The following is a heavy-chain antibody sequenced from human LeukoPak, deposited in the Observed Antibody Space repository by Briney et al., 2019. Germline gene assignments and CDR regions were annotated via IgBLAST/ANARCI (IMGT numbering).Heavy chain of an antibody. CDR1: GLTFNNYA. V-gene: IGHV3-23*01. D-gene: IGHD2-2*01. CDR2: ISGRGASK. Sequence: PGGSLRLSCAVSGLTFNNYAMSWVRQAPGKGLEWVSGISGRGASKYYADSVKGRFTISRDNSKNTLYLQMNSLRAEDTAVYYCAKARGLVVVVVPAAIQTIGHDAFDIWGQGTMVTVSS. CDR3: AKARGLVVVVVPAAIQTIGHDAFDI. J-gene: IGHJ3*02.